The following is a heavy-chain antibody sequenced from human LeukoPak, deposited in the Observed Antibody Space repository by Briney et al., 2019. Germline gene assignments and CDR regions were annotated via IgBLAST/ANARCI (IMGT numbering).Heavy chain of an antibody. CDR3: ARGRGNYVWGGYRHHDAFDI. V-gene: IGHV4-34*01. Sequence: SETLSLTCAVYGGSFSGYYWSWIRQPPGKGLEWIGEINHSGSTNYNPSLKSRVTISVDTSKNQYSLKLSSVTAADTAVYYCARGRGNYVWGGYRHHDAFDIWGQGTMVTVSS. J-gene: IGHJ3*02. D-gene: IGHD3-16*02. CDR1: GGSFSGYY. CDR2: INHSGST.